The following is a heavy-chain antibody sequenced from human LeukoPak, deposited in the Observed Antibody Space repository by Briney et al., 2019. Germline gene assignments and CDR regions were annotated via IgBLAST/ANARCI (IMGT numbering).Heavy chain of an antibody. CDR2: IWFDGSGT. Sequence: GGSLRLSCVASGFTFSNYGMHWVRQAPGKGLEWVAIIWFDGSGTYYADSVKGRVTFSRDNSKNTLYLQMNSLWAEDTAMYYCARHASTHYFDSWGQGTLVTVSS. D-gene: IGHD2/OR15-2a*01. J-gene: IGHJ4*02. V-gene: IGHV3-33*01. CDR3: ARHASTHYFDS. CDR1: GFTFSNYG.